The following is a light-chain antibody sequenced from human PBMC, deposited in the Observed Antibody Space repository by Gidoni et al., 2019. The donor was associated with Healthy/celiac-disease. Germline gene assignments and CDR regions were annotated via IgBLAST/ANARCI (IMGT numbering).Light chain of an antibody. CDR2: DAS. Sequence: TQSPATLSWSPGERATLACRASQSVSSYLAWYQQKPGQAPRLLIYDASNRATGIPARFSGSGSGTDFTLTISSLEPEDFAVYYCQQRSNWLTFGGGTKVEIK. V-gene: IGKV3-11*01. CDR1: QSVSSY. J-gene: IGKJ4*01. CDR3: QQRSNWLT.